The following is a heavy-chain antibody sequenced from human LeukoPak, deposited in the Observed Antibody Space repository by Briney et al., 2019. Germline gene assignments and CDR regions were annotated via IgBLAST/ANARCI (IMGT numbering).Heavy chain of an antibody. J-gene: IGHJ4*02. CDR2: IYTSGST. D-gene: IGHD6-13*01. CDR1: GSSISIGSYY. CDR3: ARGTGIAAAGRLDY. Sequence: TSETLSLTCTVSGSSISIGSYYWSWIRQPAGKGLEWIGLIYTSGSTNYNPSLKSRVTISVDTSKNQFSLKLSSVTAADTAVYYCARGTGIAAAGRLDYWGQGTLVTVSS. V-gene: IGHV4-61*02.